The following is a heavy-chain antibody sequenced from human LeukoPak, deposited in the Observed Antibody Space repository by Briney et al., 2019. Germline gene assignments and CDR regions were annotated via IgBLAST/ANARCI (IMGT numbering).Heavy chain of an antibody. CDR1: GFTFDDYA. J-gene: IGHJ4*02. Sequence: GRSLRLSCAASGFTFDDYAMHWVRQAPGKGLEWVSGISWNSGNIGYADSVKGRFTISRDNAKNSLYLQMNSLGAEDTALYYCAKGGDTVKGYSYGRPFDYWGQGTLVTVSS. V-gene: IGHV3-9*01. CDR3: AKGGDTVKGYSYGRPFDY. CDR2: ISWNSGNI. D-gene: IGHD5-18*01.